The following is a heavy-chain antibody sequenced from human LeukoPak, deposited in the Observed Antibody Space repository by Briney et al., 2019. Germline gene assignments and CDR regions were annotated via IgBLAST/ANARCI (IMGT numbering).Heavy chain of an antibody. Sequence: SETLSLTCAVYGGAFRGYYWSWSRKPPGKGLEWRGEINLSSSTNYNPSPNSPITISVDTSKTPFSLKLGSVTAADTAVYYCARGRSRFWGSSSDGSNWGQGTLVTVSS. D-gene: IGHD3-16*01. CDR3: ARGRSRFWGSSSDGSN. J-gene: IGHJ4*02. CDR2: INLSSST. CDR1: GGAFRGYY. V-gene: IGHV4-34*01.